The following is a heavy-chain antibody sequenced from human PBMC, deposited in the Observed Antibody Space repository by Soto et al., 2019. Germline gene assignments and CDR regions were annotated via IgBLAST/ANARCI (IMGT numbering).Heavy chain of an antibody. J-gene: IGHJ4*02. D-gene: IGHD3-10*01. CDR2: ISGSGDST. CDR1: GFTFSSYA. Sequence: GGSLRLSCAASGFTFSSYAMNWVRQAPGKGLEWVSGISGSGDSTYYVGSVKGRFTISRDNSKNTLYLQMNSLRAEDTAVYYCAKGKWFGEPHYFDYWGQGTLVTVSS. CDR3: AKGKWFGEPHYFDY. V-gene: IGHV3-23*01.